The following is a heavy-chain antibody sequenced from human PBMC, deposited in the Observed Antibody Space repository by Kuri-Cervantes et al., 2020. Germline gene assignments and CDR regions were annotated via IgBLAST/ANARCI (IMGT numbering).Heavy chain of an antibody. CDR1: GFTLRSYA. Sequence: GGSLRLSCAVSGFTLRSYAMSWVRQAPGKGLEWVSAISGSGGSTYYADSVKGRFTISRDNSKNTLYLQMNSLRAEDTAVYYCAKAQRSYYYDSSGYYRRGDYYYYMDVWGKGTTVTVSS. D-gene: IGHD3-22*01. CDR2: ISGSGGST. V-gene: IGHV3-23*01. J-gene: IGHJ6*03. CDR3: AKAQRSYYYDSSGYYRRGDYYYYMDV.